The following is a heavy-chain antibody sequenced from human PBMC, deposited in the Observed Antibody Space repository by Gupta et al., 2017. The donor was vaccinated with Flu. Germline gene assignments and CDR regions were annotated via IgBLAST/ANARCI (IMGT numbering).Heavy chain of an antibody. CDR3: ARDRRDLDKGYYYYYMDV. CDR1: GFTFSDHF. V-gene: IGHV3-11*01. Sequence: QVQLVQSGGGLVNPGGSLGLSCVASGFTFSDHFMSWLRQAPGKGPEWVAYITSSGRDVYYADSVKGRFTVTRDNARNSVYLHMHNLRPQDTAIYYCARDRRDLDKGYYYYYMDVWGKGATVTDSS. CDR2: ITSSGRDV. J-gene: IGHJ6*03. D-gene: IGHD3-9*01.